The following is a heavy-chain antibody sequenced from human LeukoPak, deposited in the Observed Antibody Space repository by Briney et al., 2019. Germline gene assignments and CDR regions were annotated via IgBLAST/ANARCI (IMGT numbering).Heavy chain of an antibody. Sequence: GGSLRLSCAASGFTFSSYGMHWVRQAPGKGLEWVAFIRYDGSNKYYADSVKGRFTISGDNSKNTLYLQMNSLRAEDTAVYYCARELLNTLPLSYSMDVWGKGATVIVSS. CDR3: ARELLNTLPLSYSMDV. J-gene: IGHJ6*03. CDR1: GFTFSSYG. V-gene: IGHV3-30*02. D-gene: IGHD4/OR15-4a*01. CDR2: IRYDGSNK.